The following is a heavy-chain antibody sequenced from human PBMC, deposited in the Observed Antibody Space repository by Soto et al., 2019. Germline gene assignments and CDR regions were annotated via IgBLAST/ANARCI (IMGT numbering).Heavy chain of an antibody. D-gene: IGHD3-10*01. CDR2: IRASTTDT. CDR1: GFTFSSFA. V-gene: IGHV3-23*01. Sequence: EVQLLESGGGLVQPGGSLRLSCAASGFTFSSFAMIWVRQAPGKGLEWVSAIRASTTDTYYADSVKGRFTISRDNFKNTLYLQMNSLRAEDTAVYYCAQGNYGSGTYSWGQGTLVTVSS. J-gene: IGHJ5*02. CDR3: AQGNYGSGTYS.